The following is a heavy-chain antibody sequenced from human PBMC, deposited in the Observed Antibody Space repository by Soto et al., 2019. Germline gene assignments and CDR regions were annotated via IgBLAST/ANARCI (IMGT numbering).Heavy chain of an antibody. CDR2: VFHTGNT. D-gene: IGHD3-3*01. Sequence: PSETLSLTCSVSGDSIRSYYWTWIRQPPGKGLQWIGYVFHTGNTNYNPSLKSRVTISVDRSKNQFSLKLSSVTAADTAVYYCARASHYDFWSGYSLYYFDYWGQGTLVTVSS. V-gene: IGHV4-59*12. CDR1: GDSIRSYY. J-gene: IGHJ4*02. CDR3: ARASHYDFWSGYSLYYFDY.